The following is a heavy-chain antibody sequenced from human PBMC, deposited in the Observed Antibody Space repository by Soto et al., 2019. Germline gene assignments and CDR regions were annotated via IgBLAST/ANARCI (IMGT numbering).Heavy chain of an antibody. CDR1: GFTFSSYA. J-gene: IGHJ5*01. D-gene: IGHD3-3*01. CDR2: ISGSGGTT. V-gene: IGHV3-23*01. CDR3: AKDQAIRKGTPLARFAS. Sequence: GGSLRLSCAASGFTFSSYAMSWVRQAPGAGLEWVSAISGSGGTTYDTDSVRGRFTISRDNSKNTLYLQMNSLRAEDTALYYCAKDQAIRKGTPLARFASSGLGNLVTVSS.